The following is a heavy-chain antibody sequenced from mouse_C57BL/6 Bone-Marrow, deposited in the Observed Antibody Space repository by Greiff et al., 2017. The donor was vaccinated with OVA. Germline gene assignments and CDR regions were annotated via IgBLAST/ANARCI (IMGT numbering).Heavy chain of an antibody. CDR3: ARKGYCWYFEV. J-gene: IGHJ1*03. D-gene: IGHD1-1*01. Sequence: EVQGVESGPELVKPGASVKISCKASGYSFTAYYMNWVKQSPEKSLEWIGEINPSTGGTTYNQKFKAKATLTVDKSSSTAYMQLKSLTSEDSSVYCCARKGYCWYFEVWGTGTTVTVSS. CDR1: GYSFTAYY. V-gene: IGHV1-42*01. CDR2: INPSTGGT.